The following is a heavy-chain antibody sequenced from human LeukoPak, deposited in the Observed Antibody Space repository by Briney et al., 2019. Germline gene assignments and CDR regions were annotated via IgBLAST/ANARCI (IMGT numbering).Heavy chain of an antibody. CDR1: GGSISSGGYY. V-gene: IGHV4-31*03. CDR3: ASGISQWLVPY. D-gene: IGHD6-19*01. J-gene: IGHJ4*02. CDR2: IYYSGST. Sequence: PSETLSLTCTVSGGSISSGGYYWRWIRQHPGKGLEWIGYIYYSGSTYYNPSLKSRVTISVDTSKNQFSLKLSSVTAADTAVYYCASGISQWLVPYWGQGTLVTVSS.